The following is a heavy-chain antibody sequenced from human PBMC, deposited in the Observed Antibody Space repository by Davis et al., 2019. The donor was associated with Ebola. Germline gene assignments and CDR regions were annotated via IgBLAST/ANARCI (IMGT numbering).Heavy chain of an antibody. J-gene: IGHJ4*02. CDR1: GGSISSYY. CDR3: ARGTFWSGYYYFDY. Sequence: SETLSLTCTVPGGSISSYYWRWIRQPPGKGLEWIGYIYYSGSTNYNPSLKSRVTISVDTSKNQFSLKLSSVTAADTAVYYCARGTFWSGYYYFDYWGQGTLVTVSS. D-gene: IGHD3-3*01. V-gene: IGHV4-59*01. CDR2: IYYSGST.